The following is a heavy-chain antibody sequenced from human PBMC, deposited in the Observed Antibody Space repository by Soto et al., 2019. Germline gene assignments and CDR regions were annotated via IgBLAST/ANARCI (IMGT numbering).Heavy chain of an antibody. CDR3: ARGNHRWLQLWYFDL. CDR2: IIPIFGTV. V-gene: IGHV1-69*12. CDR1: GGTFSSYA. J-gene: IGHJ2*01. D-gene: IGHD5-12*01. Sequence: QVQLVQSGAEVKKPGSSVKVSCKASGGTFSSYAISWVRQAPGQGLGWMGGIIPIFGTVNYAQKFQGRVTITADESTSTAYMELSSLRSEDTAVYYCARGNHRWLQLWYFDLWGRGTLVTVSS.